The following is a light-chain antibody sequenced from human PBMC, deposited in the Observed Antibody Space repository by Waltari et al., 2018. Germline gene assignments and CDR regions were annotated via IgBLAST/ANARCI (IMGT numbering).Light chain of an antibody. V-gene: IGLV2-23*02. J-gene: IGLJ3*02. CDR2: EVI. CDR1: SSAVGFYNL. CDR3: CSYAGRNIWV. Sequence: QSALTQPASVSGSPGQSITISCTGTSSAVGFYNLASWYQQHPDKAPKLMVYEVIERPSGVSTRFSGSNAGNTASLTISGLQAEDEADYYCCSYAGRNIWVFGGGTKVTVL.